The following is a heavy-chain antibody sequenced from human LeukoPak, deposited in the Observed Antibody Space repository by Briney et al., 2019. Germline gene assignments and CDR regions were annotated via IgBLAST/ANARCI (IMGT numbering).Heavy chain of an antibody. CDR2: IYSGGST. CDR1: GFTVSSNY. D-gene: IGHD6-6*01. J-gene: IGHJ3*02. Sequence: GGSLRLSCAASGFTVSSNYMSWVRQAPGKGLEWVSVIYSGGSTYYADSVKGRFTISRDNSKNTLYLQVNSLRAEDTAVYYCARESSSRDAFDIWGQGTMVTVSS. CDR3: ARESSSRDAFDI. V-gene: IGHV3-66*02.